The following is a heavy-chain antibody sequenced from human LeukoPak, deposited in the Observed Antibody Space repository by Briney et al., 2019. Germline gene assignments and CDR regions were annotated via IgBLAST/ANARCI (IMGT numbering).Heavy chain of an antibody. D-gene: IGHD4-17*01. CDR1: GFTFSSYG. CDR3: AKVQGYGDYEGHAFDI. V-gene: IGHV3-30*18. Sequence: PGGSLRLSCAASGFTFSSYGMHWVRQAPGKGLEWVAVISYDGSNKYYADSVKGRFTISRDNSKNTLYLQMNSLRAEDTAVYYCAKVQGYGDYEGHAFDIWGQGTMVTVSS. CDR2: ISYDGSNK. J-gene: IGHJ3*02.